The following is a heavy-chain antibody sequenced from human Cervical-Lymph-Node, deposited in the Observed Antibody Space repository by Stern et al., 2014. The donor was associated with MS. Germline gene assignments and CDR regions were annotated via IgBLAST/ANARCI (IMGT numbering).Heavy chain of an antibody. CDR2: ITASGDRT. D-gene: IGHD6-13*01. Sequence: EVQLLESGGGLVQPGGSLRLSCAASGFNFNNYAMNWVRQAPGKGLEWVSTITASGDRTFYPDYVKGRFTISRDTSKNTLYLQMTSLRAEDTALYYCAKDRYSSSYYVCDHWGQGTLVTVSS. CDR1: GFNFNNYA. CDR3: AKDRYSSSYYVCDH. J-gene: IGHJ4*02. V-gene: IGHV3-23*01.